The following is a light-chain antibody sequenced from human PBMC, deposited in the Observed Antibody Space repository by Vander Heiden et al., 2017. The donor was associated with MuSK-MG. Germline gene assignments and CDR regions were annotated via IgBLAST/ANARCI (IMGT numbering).Light chain of an antibody. CDR1: QSVLYSSNNKNY. J-gene: IGKJ1*01. CDR2: WAS. Sequence: DIVMTQSPDSLAVSLGERATINCKSSQSVLYSSNNKNYLAWYQQKPGQPPKLLIYWASTRESGVPDRFSGSGSGTDFTLTIRSLQAEDVAVYYCQQDYSTPRTFGQGTKVEIK. CDR3: QQDYSTPRT. V-gene: IGKV4-1*01.